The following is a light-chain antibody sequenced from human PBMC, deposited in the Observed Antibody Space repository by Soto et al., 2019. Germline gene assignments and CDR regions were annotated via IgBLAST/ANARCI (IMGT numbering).Light chain of an antibody. CDR1: QSVSSSY. J-gene: IGKJ1*01. V-gene: IGKV3-20*01. Sequence: EIVLTQSPGTLSLSPGERATLSCRASQSVSSSYLAWCQQKPGQAPRLLIYGASSRATGIPDRFSGSGSGTDFTLTNSRLEPEDFAVYYCQQYGSSPQTFGQGTKVEIK. CDR2: GAS. CDR3: QQYGSSPQT.